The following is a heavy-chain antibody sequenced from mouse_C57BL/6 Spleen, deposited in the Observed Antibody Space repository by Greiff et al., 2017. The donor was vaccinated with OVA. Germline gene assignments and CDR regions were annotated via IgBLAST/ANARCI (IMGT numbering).Heavy chain of an antibody. J-gene: IGHJ2*01. CDR3: AREVLTGDFDY. V-gene: IGHV1-19*01. CDR1: GYTFTDYY. D-gene: IGHD4-1*01. CDR2: INPYNGGT. Sequence: EVQLQQSGPVLVKPGASVKMSCKASGYTFTDYYMNWVKQSHGKSLEWIGVINPYNGGTSYNQKFKGKATLTVDKSSSTAYMELNSLTSEDSAVYYCAREVLTGDFDYWGQGTTLTVSS.